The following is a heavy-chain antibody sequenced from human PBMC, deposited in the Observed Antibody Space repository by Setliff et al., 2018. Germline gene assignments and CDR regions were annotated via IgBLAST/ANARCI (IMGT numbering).Heavy chain of an antibody. Sequence: PSETLSLTCTVSGGSISSGSYYWSWIRQPAGKGLEWIGRISTSGSTNYNPSLKSRVTISVDTSKNQFSLKLSSVTAADTAVYYCARDVRYYYGSGSYYNDWCDPWGQGTLVTVSS. CDR1: GGSISSGSYY. J-gene: IGHJ5*02. CDR3: ARDVRYYYGSGSYYNDWCDP. D-gene: IGHD3-10*01. V-gene: IGHV4-61*02. CDR2: ISTSGST.